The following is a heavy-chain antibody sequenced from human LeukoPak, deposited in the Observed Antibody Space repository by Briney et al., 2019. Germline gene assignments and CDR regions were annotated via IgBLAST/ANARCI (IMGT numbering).Heavy chain of an antibody. CDR1: GFTFSSYS. D-gene: IGHD6-13*01. CDR2: ISSSISVI. Sequence: GGSLRLSCAASGFTFSSYSMNWVRQAPGKGLEWDSYISSSISVIYYADSVKGRFTISRDNAKNSLYLQMNSLRAEDTAVYYCARDFGAAAGPRYYYGMDVWGQGTTVTVSS. CDR3: ARDFGAAAGPRYYYGMDV. V-gene: IGHV3-21*05. J-gene: IGHJ6*02.